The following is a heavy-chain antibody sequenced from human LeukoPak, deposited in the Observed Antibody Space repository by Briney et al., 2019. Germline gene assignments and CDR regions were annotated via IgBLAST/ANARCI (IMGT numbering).Heavy chain of an antibody. CDR2: INYSGST. CDR3: VRQGANSSGWYQPLYYFDY. V-gene: IGHV4-59*08. D-gene: IGHD6-19*01. Sequence: SETLSLTCTVSAGSLGSYYWTWIRQPPGKGLEWIGSINYSGSTNYNPSLKSRVTILVDTSKNQFSLKLRSVTAADTAVYYCVRQGANSSGWYQPLYYFDYWGQGTLVSVSS. J-gene: IGHJ4*02. CDR1: AGSLGSYY.